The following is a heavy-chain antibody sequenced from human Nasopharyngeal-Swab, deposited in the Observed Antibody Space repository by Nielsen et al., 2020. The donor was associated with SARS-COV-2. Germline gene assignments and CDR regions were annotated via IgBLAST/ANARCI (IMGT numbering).Heavy chain of an antibody. D-gene: IGHD2-2*01. CDR3: SPAPFDN. CDR1: GFTFSSYS. V-gene: IGHV3-21*01. Sequence: GESLKISCGASGFTFSSYSMNWVRKAPGKGLEWVSSIRSSSSYIYYADSVKGRFTISRDNAKNALYLQMNSLRAEDTAVYYCSPAPFDNWGQGTLVTVSS. J-gene: IGHJ4*02. CDR2: IRSSSSYI.